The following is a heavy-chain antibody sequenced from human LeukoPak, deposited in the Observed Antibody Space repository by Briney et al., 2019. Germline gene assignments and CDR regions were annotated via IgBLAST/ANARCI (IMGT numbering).Heavy chain of an antibody. D-gene: IGHD3-9*01. CDR1: GGSISSSSYY. CDR3: ARPHYDILTGHLGGFDY. V-gene: IGHV4-39*01. CDR2: IYYSGST. Sequence: SETLSLTCTVSGGSISSSSYYWGWIRQPPGKGLEWIGSIYYSGSTYYNPSLKSRVTISVDTSKNQSSLKLSSVTAADTAVYYCARPHYDILTGHLGGFDYWGQGTLVTVSS. J-gene: IGHJ4*02.